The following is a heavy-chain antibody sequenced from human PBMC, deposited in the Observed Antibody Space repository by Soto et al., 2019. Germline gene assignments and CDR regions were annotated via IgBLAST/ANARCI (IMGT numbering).Heavy chain of an antibody. Sequence: SVKVSCKASGGTFSSYAMSWVRQAPGQGLEWMGGIIPIFGTANYAQKFQGRVTITADESTSTAYMELSSLRSEDTAVYYCARDPVVRGVISHYGMDVWGQGTTVTVSS. CDR2: IIPIFGTA. D-gene: IGHD3-10*01. V-gene: IGHV1-69*13. J-gene: IGHJ6*02. CDR3: ARDPVVRGVISHYGMDV. CDR1: GGTFSSYA.